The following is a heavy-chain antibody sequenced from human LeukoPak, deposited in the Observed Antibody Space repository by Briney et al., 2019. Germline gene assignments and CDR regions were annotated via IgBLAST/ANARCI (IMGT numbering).Heavy chain of an antibody. V-gene: IGHV3-23*01. Sequence: GGSLRLSCAASGFTFSSYAMSWVRQAPGKGLEWVSAISGSGGSTYYADSVKGRFTISRDNSKFTLYMQMNSLRAEDTAVYYCARVRAGYCTSTSCYTGMDVWGQGTTVTVSS. CDR3: ARVRAGYCTSTSCYTGMDV. CDR1: GFTFSSYA. J-gene: IGHJ6*02. D-gene: IGHD2-2*01. CDR2: ISGSGGST.